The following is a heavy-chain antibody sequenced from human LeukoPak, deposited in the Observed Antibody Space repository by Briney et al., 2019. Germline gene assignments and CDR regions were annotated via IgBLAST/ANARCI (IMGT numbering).Heavy chain of an antibody. D-gene: IGHD6-13*01. CDR1: GFTFSSYS. J-gene: IGHJ3*02. V-gene: IGHV3-48*01. CDR2: ISSSSGTI. CDR3: ARGERYSSSWYGAFDI. Sequence: GGSLRLSCAASGFTFSSYSMNWVRQAPGKGLVWLSYISSSSGTIYYADSVKGRFTISRDNAKNSLYLQVNSLRAEDTAVYYCARGERYSSSWYGAFDIWGQGTMVTVSS.